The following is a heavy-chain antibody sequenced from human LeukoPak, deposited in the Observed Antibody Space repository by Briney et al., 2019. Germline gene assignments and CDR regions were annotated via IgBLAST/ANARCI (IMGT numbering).Heavy chain of an antibody. J-gene: IGHJ4*02. CDR1: GYSFSTYW. Sequence: GESLKISCKGSGYSFSTYWIGWVRQMPGKGLEWMGIIYPGNSDTRNSPSFQGQVTISVDKSINTAYLQWSSLKASDTAMYYCARFHGSGTSSYFDSWGQGTRVTVSS. CDR2: IYPGNSDT. CDR3: ARFHGSGTSSYFDS. D-gene: IGHD3-10*01. V-gene: IGHV5-51*01.